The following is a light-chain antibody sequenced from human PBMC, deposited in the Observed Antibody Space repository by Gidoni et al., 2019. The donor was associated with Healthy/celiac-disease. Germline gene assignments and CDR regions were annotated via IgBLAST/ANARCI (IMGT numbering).Light chain of an antibody. CDR3: QVWDSSSDHPVV. CDR2: DAS. J-gene: IGLJ2*01. V-gene: IGLV3-21*02. Sequence: SYVLTQPPSVSVAPGQTARITCGGNNSGSKSVHWYQQKPGQAPVLVVYDASDRPSGIPERFSGSNSGNTATLTISRVEAGDEADYYCQVWDSSSDHPVVFGGGTKLTVL. CDR1: NSGSKS.